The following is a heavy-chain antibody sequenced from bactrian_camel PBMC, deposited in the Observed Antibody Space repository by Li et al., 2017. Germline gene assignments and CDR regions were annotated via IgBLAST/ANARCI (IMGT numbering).Heavy chain of an antibody. CDR1: GFTFRGHF. Sequence: VQLVESGGDLVQPGGSLRLSCAASGFTFRGHFMSWVRQAPGKGLEWVSTVNSGGVDTYCSDSVKGRFTISRDNTRKTMYLQLNSLKTEGMAMYYCAGYSDRYWGQGTQVTVS. D-gene: IGHD2*01. CDR2: VNSGGVDT. V-gene: IGHV3S31*01. J-gene: IGHJ4*01. CDR3: AGYSDRY.